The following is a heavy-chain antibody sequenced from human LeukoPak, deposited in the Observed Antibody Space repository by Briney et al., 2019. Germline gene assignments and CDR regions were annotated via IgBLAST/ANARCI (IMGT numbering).Heavy chain of an antibody. CDR3: GRGRDWLRGFNP. CDR2: MNPNSGNT. D-gene: IGHD3/OR15-3a*01. V-gene: IGHV1-8*03. J-gene: IGHJ5*02. Sequence: ASVKVSCKASGYTFTSYDINWVRQATGQGLEWLGWMNPNSGNTGYAQKFQGRVTITRNTSISTAYMELSSLTSEAPAVYSGGRGRDWLRGFNPWGQGTLVTVSS. CDR1: GYTFTSYD.